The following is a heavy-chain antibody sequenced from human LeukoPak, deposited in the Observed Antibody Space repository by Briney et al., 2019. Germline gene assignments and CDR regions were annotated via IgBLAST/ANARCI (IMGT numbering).Heavy chain of an antibody. Sequence: ASVKVSCKASGYIFTNYFLYWVGQAPGQGLEWMGLINPSGGSTRYAQKFQGRVTMTRDTSTSTVYMELSSLRSEDTAVYYCAREMYSVYDSSGYSLPDYWGQGTLVTVSS. J-gene: IGHJ4*02. CDR1: GYIFTNYF. CDR3: AREMYSVYDSSGYSLPDY. V-gene: IGHV1-46*01. D-gene: IGHD3-22*01. CDR2: INPSGGST.